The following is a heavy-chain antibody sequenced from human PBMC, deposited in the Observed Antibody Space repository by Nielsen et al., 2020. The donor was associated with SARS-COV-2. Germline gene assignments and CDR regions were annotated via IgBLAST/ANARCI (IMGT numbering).Heavy chain of an antibody. CDR1: GFTFSDYY. CDR2: ISSSSSYT. Sequence: GGSLRLSCAASGFTFSDYYMSWIRQAPGKGLEWVSYISSSSSYTNYADSVKGRFTISRDNAKNSLYLQMNSLRAEDTAVYYCAKATYYDSSGHGYYFDYWGQGTLVTVSS. CDR3: AKATYYDSSGHGYYFDY. J-gene: IGHJ4*02. V-gene: IGHV3-11*05. D-gene: IGHD3-22*01.